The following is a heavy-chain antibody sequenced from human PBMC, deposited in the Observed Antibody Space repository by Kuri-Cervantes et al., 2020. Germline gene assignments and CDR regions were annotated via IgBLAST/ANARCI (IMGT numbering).Heavy chain of an antibody. J-gene: IGHJ6*02. CDR1: GCTFGNSD. CDR2: ISAGGDT. D-gene: IGHD3-3*01. V-gene: IGHV3-13*01. CDR3: ARDWEYDDFWSGYSSGTRSYYYYGMDV. Sequence: GGSLRLSRAASGCTFGNSDMHWVRQATGKGLEWVSAISAGGDTYYPGSVKGRFTISRDNAKNTLSLQMNSLRAEDTAVYHCARDWEYDDFWSGYSSGTRSYYYYGMDVWGQGTTVTVSS.